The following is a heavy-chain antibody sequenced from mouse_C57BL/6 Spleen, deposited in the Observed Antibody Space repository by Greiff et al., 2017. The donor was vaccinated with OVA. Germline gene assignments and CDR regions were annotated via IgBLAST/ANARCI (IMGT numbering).Heavy chain of an antibody. V-gene: IGHV5-17*01. CDR2: ISSGSSTI. CDR1: GFTFSDYG. Sequence: DVMLVESGGGLVKPGGSLKLSCAASGFTFSDYGMHWVRQAPEKGLEWVAYISSGSSTIYYADTVKGRFTISRDNAKNTLFLQMTSLRSEDTAMYYCARPIYDGYYVGFAYWGQGTLVTVSA. J-gene: IGHJ3*01. CDR3: ARPIYDGYYVGFAY. D-gene: IGHD2-3*01.